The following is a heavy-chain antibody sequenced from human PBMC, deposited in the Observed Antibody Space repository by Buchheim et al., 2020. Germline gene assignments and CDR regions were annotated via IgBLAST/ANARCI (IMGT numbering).Heavy chain of an antibody. CDR3: AKDFQDRMDV. V-gene: IGHV7-4-1*02. D-gene: IGHD3-22*01. CDR1: GYRFTESA. Sequence: QGQLVQSGSELKTPGASVKVSCKASGYRFTESALNWIRQAPGQGLEWTGYINTYTGDPTYAQGFTGRFVFSLDTSVNTAYLQINNLRVEDTSVYYCAKDFQDRMDVWGQGTT. CDR2: INTYTGDP. J-gene: IGHJ6*02.